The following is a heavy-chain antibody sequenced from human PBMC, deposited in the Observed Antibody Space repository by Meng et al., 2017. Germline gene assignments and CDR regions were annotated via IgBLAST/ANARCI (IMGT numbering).Heavy chain of an antibody. CDR2: MNPNSGNT. J-gene: IGHJ4*02. CDR3: ARVVSYDSSGYQGAFDY. CDR1: GYTFTSYD. Sequence: ASVKVSCKASGYTFTSYDINWVRQATGQGLEWMGWMNPNSGNTGYAQKFQGRVTITRNTSISTAYMELSSLRSEDTAVYYCARVVSYDSSGYQGAFDYWGQGTLVTVSS. D-gene: IGHD3-22*01. V-gene: IGHV1-8*03.